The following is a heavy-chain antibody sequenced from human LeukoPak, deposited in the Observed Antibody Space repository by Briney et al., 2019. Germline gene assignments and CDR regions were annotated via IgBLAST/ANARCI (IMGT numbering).Heavy chain of an antibody. CDR1: GFTFSSYS. V-gene: IGHV3-21*01. J-gene: IGHJ3*02. CDR3: ARGMTTVIPDAFDI. CDR2: ISSSSSYI. D-gene: IGHD4-11*01. Sequence: GSLRLSCAASGFTFSSYSMNWVRQAPGKGLEWVSSISSSSSYIYYADSVKGRFTISRDNAKNSLYLQMNSLRAEDTAVYYCARGMTTVIPDAFDIWGQGTMVTVSS.